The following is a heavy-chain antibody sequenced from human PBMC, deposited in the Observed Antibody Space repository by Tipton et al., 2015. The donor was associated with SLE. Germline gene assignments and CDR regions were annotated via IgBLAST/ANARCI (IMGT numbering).Heavy chain of an antibody. CDR2: ISYIGTT. V-gene: IGHV4-61*05. CDR1: GVSISGSSYY. D-gene: IGHD2-8*02. J-gene: IGHJ4*02. Sequence: TLSLTCTVSGVSISGSSYYCDWIRQPPGKGPEWIGYISYIGTTTYNPPLKSRVTMSLDTAKNQFSLRLSSVAAADTAVYYCASGGYCTGGTCFLFDDWGQGTLVSVSS. CDR3: ASGGYCTGGTCFLFDD.